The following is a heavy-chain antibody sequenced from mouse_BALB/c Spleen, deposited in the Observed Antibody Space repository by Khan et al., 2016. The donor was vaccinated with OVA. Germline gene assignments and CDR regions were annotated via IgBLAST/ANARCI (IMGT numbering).Heavy chain of an antibody. D-gene: IGHD2-14*01. CDR3: ARAYYRYDGYYAMDY. J-gene: IGHJ4*01. V-gene: IGHV2-6-4*01. Sequence: QVQLKASGPGLVAPSQSLSITCSVSGFSLSRYNIHWVRQPPGKGLEWLGMIWGGGGTDYNSTLKSRLSISKDNSESQVFLKMNSLQTDDTAMYYCARAYYRYDGYYAMDYWGQGTSVTVSS. CDR1: GFSLSRYN. CDR2: IWGGGGT.